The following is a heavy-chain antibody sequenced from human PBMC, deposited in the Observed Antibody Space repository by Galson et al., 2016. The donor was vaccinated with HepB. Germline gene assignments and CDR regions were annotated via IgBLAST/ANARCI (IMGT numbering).Heavy chain of an antibody. D-gene: IGHD2-15*01. CDR3: AHNRWYGGHLYSFDY. V-gene: IGHV2-5*02. CDR1: GFSLSTSGVG. J-gene: IGHJ4*02. Sequence: PALVKPTQTLTLTCTFSGFSLSTSGVGVGWIRQPPGKALEWLALIYWDDDKRYSPSLRNRLTITKDTSKNQVVLTMTNMDPVDTATYYCAHNRWYGGHLYSFDYWGQGTLVTLSS. CDR2: IYWDDDK.